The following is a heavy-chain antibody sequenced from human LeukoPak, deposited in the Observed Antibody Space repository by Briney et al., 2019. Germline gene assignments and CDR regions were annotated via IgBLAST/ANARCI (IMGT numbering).Heavy chain of an antibody. D-gene: IGHD2-2*01. J-gene: IGHJ4*02. CDR3: AHITPNQLLHDY. Sequence: SVKVSCKASGGTFSSYAISWGRQAPGQGLEWMGGIIPIFGTANYAQKFQGRVTITADESTSTEYMELRSLRAGDTAVYYCAHITPNQLLHDYWGQGTLVTVSS. V-gene: IGHV1-69*13. CDR1: GGTFSSYA. CDR2: IIPIFGTA.